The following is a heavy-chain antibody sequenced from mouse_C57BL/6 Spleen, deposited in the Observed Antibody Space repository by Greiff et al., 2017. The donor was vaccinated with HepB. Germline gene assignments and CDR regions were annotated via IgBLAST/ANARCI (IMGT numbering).Heavy chain of an antibody. J-gene: IGHJ4*01. CDR3: ARVGDYDIMDY. Sequence: DVKLQESGPGLVKPSQSLSLTCSVTGYSITSGYYWNWIRQFPGNKLEWMGYISYDGSNNYNPSLKNRISITRDTSKNQFFLKLNSVTTEDTATYYCARVGDYDIMDYWGQGTSVTVSS. D-gene: IGHD2-4*01. CDR2: ISYDGSN. V-gene: IGHV3-6*01. CDR1: GYSITSGYY.